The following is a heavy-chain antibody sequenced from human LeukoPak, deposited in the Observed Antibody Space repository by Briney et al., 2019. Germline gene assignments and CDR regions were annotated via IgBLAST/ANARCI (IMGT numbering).Heavy chain of an antibody. J-gene: IGHJ4*02. CDR3: ATDFNYDSSGLDY. V-gene: IGHV1-24*01. D-gene: IGHD3-22*01. CDR2: FDPEDGET. Sequence: VASVKVSCKVSGYTLTELSMHWVRQAPGKGLEWMGGFDPEDGETIHAQKFQGRVTMTEDTSTDTAYMELSSLRSEDTAVYYCATDFNYDSSGLDYWGQGTLVTVSS. CDR1: GYTLTELS.